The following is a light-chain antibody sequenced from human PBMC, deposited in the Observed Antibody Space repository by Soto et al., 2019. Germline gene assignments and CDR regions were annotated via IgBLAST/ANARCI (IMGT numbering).Light chain of an antibody. CDR1: QSISSY. CDR3: QQYYSTSIT. CDR2: AAS. Sequence: DIQMTQSPSSLSASVGDRVTITCRASQSISSYLNWYQQKPGKAPKLLIYAASSLQSGVPSRFSGSGSGTDFTLTISSLQAEDVAVYYCQQYYSTSITFGQGTRLEIK. J-gene: IGKJ5*01. V-gene: IGKV1-39*01.